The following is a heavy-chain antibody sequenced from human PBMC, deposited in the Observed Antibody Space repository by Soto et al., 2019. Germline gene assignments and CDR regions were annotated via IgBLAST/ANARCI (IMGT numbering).Heavy chain of an antibody. CDR1: GFTFSSYW. Sequence: GGSLRLSCAASGFTFSSYWMHWVRQAPGKGLEWVAVISYDGSNKYYADSVKGRFTISRDNSKNTLYLQMNSLRAEDTAVYYCARDFGFPASPGATITAGTDYWGQGTLVTVSS. J-gene: IGHJ4*02. CDR3: ARDFGFPASPGATITAGTDY. D-gene: IGHD5-12*01. CDR2: ISYDGSNK. V-gene: IGHV3-30-3*01.